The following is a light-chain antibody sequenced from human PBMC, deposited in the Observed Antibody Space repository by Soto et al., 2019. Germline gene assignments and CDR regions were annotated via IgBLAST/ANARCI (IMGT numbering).Light chain of an antibody. CDR1: QSVCSN. CDR2: GAS. V-gene: IGKV3-15*01. J-gene: IGKJ2*01. Sequence: EIVMTQSPATLSVSPGERATLSCRASQSVCSNLAWYQQKPGQAPRLLIYGASTRATGIPARFSGSGSGTEFTLTISSLQSEDFAVYYCQQYNNWPPYTFGQGTKVDI. CDR3: QQYNNWPPYT.